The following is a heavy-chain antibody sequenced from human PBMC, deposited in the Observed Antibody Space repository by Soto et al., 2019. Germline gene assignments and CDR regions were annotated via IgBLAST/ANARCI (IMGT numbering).Heavy chain of an antibody. J-gene: IGHJ6*02. CDR3: AREGLRLYYYYGMDV. Sequence: GASVKVSCKASGYTFTSYGISWVRQAPGQGLEWMGWISAYNGNTNYAQKLQGRVTMTTDTSTSTAYMELRSLRSDGTAVYYCAREGLRLYYYYGMDVWGQGTTVTVSS. CDR1: GYTFTSYG. D-gene: IGHD5-12*01. CDR2: ISAYNGNT. V-gene: IGHV1-18*01.